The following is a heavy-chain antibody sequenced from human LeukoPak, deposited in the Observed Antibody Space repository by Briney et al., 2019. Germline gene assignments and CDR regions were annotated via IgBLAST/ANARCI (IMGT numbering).Heavy chain of an antibody. Sequence: PWGSLSLSCAASGFTFSSDGFSGWRRPPGKAVEELSSINISGGGTYYAASVKGRFTISRDNSRNKFYLEVKTVTAEDTAVYYCVQGSSSGYFPFDSWGQGTQVTVSS. CDR2: INISGGGT. D-gene: IGHD3-10*01. CDR3: VQGSSSGYFPFDS. V-gene: IGHV3-23*01. J-gene: IGHJ4*02. CDR1: GFTFSSDG.